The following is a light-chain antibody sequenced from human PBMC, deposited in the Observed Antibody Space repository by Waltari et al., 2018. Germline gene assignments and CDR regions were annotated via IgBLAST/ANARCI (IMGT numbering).Light chain of an antibody. CDR1: KGMRNS. J-gene: IGKJ5*01. Sequence: RERKGMRNSLAGEQHKPRKAPKRLLYASSRMESGIPSRFSGSGSGTDYALTISRLQPEYFATYYCQQYYSTPPITYGQGTRLGIK. CDR2: ASS. CDR3: QQYYSTPPIT. V-gene: IGKV1-NL1*01.